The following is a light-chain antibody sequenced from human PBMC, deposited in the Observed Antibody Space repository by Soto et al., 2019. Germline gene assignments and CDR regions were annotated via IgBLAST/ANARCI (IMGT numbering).Light chain of an antibody. Sequence: QSALTQPPSASGSPGQSVTISCTGTSSDVGGHNYVSWFQHHPGKAPRLMIYEVIKRPSGVPDRFSGSKSGNTASLTVSGLQAEDEADYYCNSYGGNNNWVFGGGTQLTVL. V-gene: IGLV2-8*01. J-gene: IGLJ3*02. CDR3: NSYGGNNNWV. CDR1: SSDVGGHNY. CDR2: EVI.